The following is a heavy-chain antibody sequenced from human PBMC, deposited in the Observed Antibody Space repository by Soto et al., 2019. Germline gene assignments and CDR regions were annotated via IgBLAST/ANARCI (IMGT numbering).Heavy chain of an antibody. D-gene: IGHD4-4*01. CDR2: ISAYNGNT. V-gene: IGHV1-18*04. CDR1: GYTFTGYY. CDR3: ARDRVTTFDY. J-gene: IGHJ4*02. Sequence: ASVKVSCKASGYTFTGYYMHWVRQAPGQGLEWMGWISAYNGNTNYAQKLQGRVTMTTDTSTSTAYMELRSLRSDDTAVYYCARDRVTTFDYWGQGTLVTVSS.